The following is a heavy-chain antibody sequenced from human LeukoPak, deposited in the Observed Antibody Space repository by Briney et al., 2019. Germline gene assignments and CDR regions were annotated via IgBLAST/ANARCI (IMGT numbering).Heavy chain of an antibody. J-gene: IGHJ3*02. CDR3: AREADGYRNWGDAFDI. D-gene: IGHD5-24*01. CDR2: IRYDGSNK. Sequence: PGGSLRLSCAASGFTFSSYGMSWVRQAPGKGLEWVAFIRYDGSNKYYADSVKGRFTISRDNAKNSLYLQMNSLRAEDTAVYYCAREADGYRNWGDAFDIWGQGTMVTVSS. CDR1: GFTFSSYG. V-gene: IGHV3-30*02.